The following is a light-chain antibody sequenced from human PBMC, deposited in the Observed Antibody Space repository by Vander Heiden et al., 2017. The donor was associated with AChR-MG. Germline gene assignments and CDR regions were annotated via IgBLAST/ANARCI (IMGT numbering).Light chain of an antibody. J-gene: IGKJ4*01. CDR1: QSVRRY. CDR3: QQRSNWPLT. CDR2: AAS. Sequence: EFVLTQSPATLSLSPGERVTLSCRANQSVRRYLTWYQQKPCQAPRLLIYAASNRATGIPARFSGSGSGTDFTLTISSLEPEDFAVYYCQQRSNWPLTFGGGTKVEIK. V-gene: IGKV3-11*01.